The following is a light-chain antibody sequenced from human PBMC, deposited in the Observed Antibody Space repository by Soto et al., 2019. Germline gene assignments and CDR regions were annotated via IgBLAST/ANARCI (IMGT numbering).Light chain of an antibody. J-gene: IGKJ1*01. CDR2: AAY. CDR1: QAIRND. V-gene: IGKV1-6*01. CDR3: LQDYNYPRT. Sequence: AIQMTQSPSSLSASVGDRVTITCRASQAIRNDLGWYQQKPGKAPKLLIYAAYSLQSGVPSRFSGSGSGTDFTHTISSLQHEDFATYYCLQDYNYPRTFGQGTKVEIK.